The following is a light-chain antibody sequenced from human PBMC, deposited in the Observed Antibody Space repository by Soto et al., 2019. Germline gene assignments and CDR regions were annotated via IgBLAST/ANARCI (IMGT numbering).Light chain of an antibody. CDR3: QQYNSYWT. CDR2: EAS. Sequence: DIQMTQSPSTLSASVGDRVTITCRASQSISSWLAWYQQKPGKAPKLLIYEASSLESGVPSRFSGSGSGTEFPLTISSLQPDDFATYFCQQYNSYWTFGQGTKVVIK. CDR1: QSISSW. J-gene: IGKJ1*01. V-gene: IGKV1-5*01.